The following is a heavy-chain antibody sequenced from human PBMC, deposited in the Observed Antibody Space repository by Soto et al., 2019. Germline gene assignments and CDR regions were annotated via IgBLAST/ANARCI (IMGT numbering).Heavy chain of an antibody. Sequence: EVQLVESGGGLVQPGGSLRLSCAASGFTFSSYWMHWVRQAPGKGLVWVSRINSDGSSTSYADSVKGRFTISRDNAKNTLYLQMNRLRAEDTAVYYCATGPPRNRNYWGQGTLVTVSS. V-gene: IGHV3-74*01. CDR2: INSDGSST. CDR1: GFTFSSYW. J-gene: IGHJ4*02. CDR3: ATGPPRNRNY. D-gene: IGHD1-1*01.